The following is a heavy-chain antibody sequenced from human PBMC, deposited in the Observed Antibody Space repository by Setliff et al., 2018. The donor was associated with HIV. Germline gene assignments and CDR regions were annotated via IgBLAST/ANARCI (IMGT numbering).Heavy chain of an antibody. CDR3: ARYDGYKVSFDN. J-gene: IGHJ4*02. D-gene: IGHD5-18*01. V-gene: IGHV4-34*01. Sequence: PETLSLTCGVYGGSLSDYYWNWIRQPPGKGLEWIAEINHSGSTNYNPSLKSRATISVDTSQNQLSLKLSSVTAADTAMYYCARYDGYKVSFDNWGPGTLVTVSS. CDR1: GGSLSDYY. CDR2: INHSGST.